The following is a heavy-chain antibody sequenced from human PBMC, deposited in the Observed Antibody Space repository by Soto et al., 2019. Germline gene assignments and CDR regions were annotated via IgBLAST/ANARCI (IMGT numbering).Heavy chain of an antibody. Sequence: SQTLSLTCAISGDSVSSNSAAWNWIRQSPSGGLEWLGRTYYRSKWYSVSAVSVKGRITINPDTSNNQFSLHLNSVTPDDTAVYYCARLIGNSWFDSWGQGTLVTVSS. CDR1: GDSVSSNSAA. J-gene: IGHJ5*01. CDR3: ARLIGNSWFDS. CDR2: TYYRSKWYS. V-gene: IGHV6-1*01. D-gene: IGHD3-16*01.